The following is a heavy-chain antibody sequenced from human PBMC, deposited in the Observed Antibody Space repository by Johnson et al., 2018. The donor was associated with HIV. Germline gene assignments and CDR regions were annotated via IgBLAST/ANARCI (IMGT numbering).Heavy chain of an antibody. CDR3: AKDRTSWGFDAFDL. V-gene: IGHV3-30*02. J-gene: IGHJ3*01. Sequence: QVQLVESGGGLVQPGGSLRLSCAASGFTFSSYAMHWVRQAPGKGLEWVAFIRYDGSNKYYADSVKGRFTISSDNSKNTRYLQMNSLRAEDTAVYFCAKDRTSWGFDAFDLWGQGTMVTVSS. CDR2: IRYDGSNK. CDR1: GFTFSSYA. D-gene: IGHD3-16*01.